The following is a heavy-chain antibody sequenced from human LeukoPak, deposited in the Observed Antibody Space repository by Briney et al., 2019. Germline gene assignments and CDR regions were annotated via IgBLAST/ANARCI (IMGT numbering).Heavy chain of an antibody. CDR3: ARGLTLDYDYDYYYYYYMDV. J-gene: IGHJ6*03. Sequence: ASVKVSCKASGYTFTSYDINWVRQAPGQGLEWMGWMNPNSGNTGYAQKFQGRVTMTRNTSISTAYMELSSLRSEDTAVYYCARGLTLDYDYDYYYYYYMDVWGKGTTVTISS. D-gene: IGHD5-12*01. CDR1: GYTFTSYD. CDR2: MNPNSGNT. V-gene: IGHV1-8*01.